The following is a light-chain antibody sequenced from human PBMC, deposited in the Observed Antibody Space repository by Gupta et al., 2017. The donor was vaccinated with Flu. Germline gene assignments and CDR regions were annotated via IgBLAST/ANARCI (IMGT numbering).Light chain of an antibody. Sequence: TVTLTCALSLGSVGRDYSPSWFQQAPGQAPRMLIYGTSTRASGVPDRFSGSNVGNTAALTISGGQAGDDAYYDCVSYPGSDIFVFGGGTKLTVL. CDR3: VSYPGSDIFV. CDR1: LGSVGRDYS. V-gene: IGLV8-61*01. CDR2: GTS. J-gene: IGLJ3*02.